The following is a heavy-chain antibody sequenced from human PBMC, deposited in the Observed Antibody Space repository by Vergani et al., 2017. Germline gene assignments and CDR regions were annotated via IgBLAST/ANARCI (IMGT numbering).Heavy chain of an antibody. J-gene: IGHJ1*01. Sequence: EVQLVESGGGLVQPGRSLRLSCAASGFTFDDYAMHWVRQAPGKGLEWVSGISWNSGSIGYADSVKGRFTISRDNAKNSLYLQMNSLRAEDTALYYCAKDSNSAEYFQHWGQGTLVTVSS. V-gene: IGHV3-9*01. CDR1: GFTFDDYA. D-gene: IGHD5-18*01. CDR3: AKDSNSAEYFQH. CDR2: ISWNSGSI.